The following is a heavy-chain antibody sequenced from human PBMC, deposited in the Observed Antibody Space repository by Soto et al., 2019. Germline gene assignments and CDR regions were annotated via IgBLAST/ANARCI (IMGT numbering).Heavy chain of an antibody. CDR1: GFTFSSYS. CDR3: ARGRGSSWPPYYYYGMDV. CDR2: ISSSSSYI. D-gene: IGHD6-13*01. J-gene: IGHJ6*02. Sequence: PGGSLRLSCAASGFTFSSYSMNWVRQAPGKGLEWVSSISSSSSYIYYADSVKGRFTISRDNSKNTLYLQMNSLRAEDTAVYYCARGRGSSWPPYYYYGMDVWGQGTTVTVSS. V-gene: IGHV3-21*01.